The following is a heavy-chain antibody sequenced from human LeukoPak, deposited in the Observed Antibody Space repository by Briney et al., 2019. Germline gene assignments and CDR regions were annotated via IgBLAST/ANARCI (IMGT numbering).Heavy chain of an antibody. V-gene: IGHV3-23*01. CDR2: ISSTSAST. CDR1: GFTFSNYA. CDR3: AKSAVVRGTTGTFDY. D-gene: IGHD3-10*01. Sequence: PGRSLRLSCAASGFTFSNYAMNWVRQAPGRGLEWVSGISSTSASTYYIDSVKGRFTISRDNSKNTPYLQMNSPGAEDTAVYYCAKSAVVRGTTGTFDYWGQGTLVTVSS. J-gene: IGHJ4*02.